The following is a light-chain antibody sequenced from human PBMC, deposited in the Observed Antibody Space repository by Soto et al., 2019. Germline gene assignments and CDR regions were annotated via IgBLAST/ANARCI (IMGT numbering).Light chain of an antibody. V-gene: IGKV1-5*02. CDR1: QTISSW. CDR2: DAS. Sequence: IQMTQSPSTLSASVGDSVTIICRASQTISSWLAWYQQKPGKAPNLLIYDASTLERGVPSRFSGTGSGTEFTLTIDRLQPDEFATYYCQQYHTSSITFGQGTRLEIK. J-gene: IGKJ5*01. CDR3: QQYHTSSIT.